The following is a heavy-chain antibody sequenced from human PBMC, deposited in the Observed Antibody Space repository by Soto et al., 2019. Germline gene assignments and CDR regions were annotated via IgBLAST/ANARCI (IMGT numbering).Heavy chain of an antibody. CDR3: ARDKEYSSLAASLPVYYYCYYGMDV. Sequence: GGSLRLSCAASGFTFSSYSMNWVRQAPGKGLEWVSSISSSSSYIYYADSVKGRFTISRDNAKNSLYLQMNSLRAEDTAVYYCARDKEYSSLAASLPVYYYCYYGMDVWGQGTTVTVSS. D-gene: IGHD6-6*01. V-gene: IGHV3-21*01. CDR2: ISSSSSYI. J-gene: IGHJ6*02. CDR1: GFTFSSYS.